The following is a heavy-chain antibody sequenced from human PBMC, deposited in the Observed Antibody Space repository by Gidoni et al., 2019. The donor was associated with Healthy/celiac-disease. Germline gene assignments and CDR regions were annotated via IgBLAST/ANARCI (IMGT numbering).Heavy chain of an antibody. J-gene: IGHJ6*02. CDR2: ISSSSSYI. D-gene: IGHD6-19*01. CDR3: ARDLIGYSSGWYDWYYYYGMDV. CDR1: GFTFSSYS. V-gene: IGHV3-21*01. Sequence: EVQLVESGGGLVKPGGSLRLSCAASGFTFSSYSMNWVRQAPGKGLEWVSSISSSSSYIYYADSVKGRFTISRDNAKNSLYLQMNSLRAEDTAVYYCARDLIGYSSGWYDWYYYYGMDVWGQGTTVTVSS.